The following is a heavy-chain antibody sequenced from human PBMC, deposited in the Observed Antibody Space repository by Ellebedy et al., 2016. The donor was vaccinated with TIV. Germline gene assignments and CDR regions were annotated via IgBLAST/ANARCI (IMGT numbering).Heavy chain of an antibody. CDR2: ISYSGST. J-gene: IGHJ4*02. CDR3: ARRYGYKLDY. Sequence: MPSETLSLTCTVSGGSISSSSYYWGWIRQPPGKGLEWIGGISYSGSTYYNPSLKSRVTISVDTSKNQFSLKLISVTAADTAVYYCARRYGYKLDYWGRGILVTVSS. D-gene: IGHD5-18*01. V-gene: IGHV4-39*01. CDR1: GGSISSSSYY.